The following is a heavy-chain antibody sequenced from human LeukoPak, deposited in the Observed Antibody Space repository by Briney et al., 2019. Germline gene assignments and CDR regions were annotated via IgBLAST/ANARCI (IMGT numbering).Heavy chain of an antibody. CDR3: ARDPTTVATVPYYFDF. J-gene: IGHJ4*02. Sequence: SETLSLTCAVYGGSFTGYFWNWIRQSPGKGLEWIAEINDRGTTNYNPLLKSRVTISVDTSKNQFSLKLTSVTAADTGVYYCARDPTTVATVPYYFDFWGQGTPVTVSS. V-gene: IGHV4-34*01. CDR1: GGSFTGYF. CDR2: INDRGTT. D-gene: IGHD4-23*01.